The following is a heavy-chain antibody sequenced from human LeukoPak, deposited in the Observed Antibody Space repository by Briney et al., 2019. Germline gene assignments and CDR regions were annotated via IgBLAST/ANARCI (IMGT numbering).Heavy chain of an antibody. CDR1: GGSISSSSYY. V-gene: IGHV4-39*07. CDR3: AREENEYSGSYYHGASDY. J-gene: IGHJ4*02. D-gene: IGHD1-26*01. CDR2: IYYSGST. Sequence: PSEALSLTCTVSGGSISSSSYYWGWIRQPPGKGLEWIGSIYYSGSTYYNPSLKSRVTISVDTSKNQFSLKLSSVTAADTAVYYCAREENEYSGSYYHGASDYWGQGTLVTVSS.